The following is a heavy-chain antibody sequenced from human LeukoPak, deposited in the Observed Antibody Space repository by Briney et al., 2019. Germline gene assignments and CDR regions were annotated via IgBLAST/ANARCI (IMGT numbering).Heavy chain of an antibody. J-gene: IGHJ4*02. V-gene: IGHV1-46*01. CDR3: ARDSENYLDCNGRAVNWGFDH. D-gene: IGHD7-27*01. Sequence: AASVKVSCKASGYTLTKYYMHWVRQAPGKGLGWMGIIKPNGGSTNYAQKFQGRVTMNRGTSTSTVYMEVSNLKTEGTGVDYWARDSENYLDCNGRAVNWGFDHWGQGTLVTVSS. CDR1: GYTLTKYY. CDR2: IKPNGGST.